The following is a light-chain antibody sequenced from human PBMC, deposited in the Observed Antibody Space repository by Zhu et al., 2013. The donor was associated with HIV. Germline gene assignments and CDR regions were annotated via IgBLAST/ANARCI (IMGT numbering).Light chain of an antibody. CDR1: SNDIGGYSY. Sequence: QSALTQPASVSGSPGQSITISCTGTSNDIGGYSYVSWYQQHPGKAPELMIFAVSNRPSGVSHRFSGSKSGNTASLTISGLQAEDEADYYCSSYTSSSTRVFGTGTKVTVL. CDR3: SSYTSSSTRV. CDR2: AVS. J-gene: IGLJ1*01. V-gene: IGLV2-14*01.